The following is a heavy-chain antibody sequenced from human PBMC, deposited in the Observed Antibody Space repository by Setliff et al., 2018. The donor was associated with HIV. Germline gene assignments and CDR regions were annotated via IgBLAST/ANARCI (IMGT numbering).Heavy chain of an antibody. V-gene: IGHV4-39*01. CDR3: AKHDFGEGSCFDP. Sequence: PSETLSLTCTVSGDSISSVSYSWGWIRQPPGKGLEWIGSVYHSGKTYYNPSLKSRVTMSADTSKNQISLMLRSMTAADTAVYYCAKHDFGEGSCFDPWGQGSLVTVSS. D-gene: IGHD3-16*01. J-gene: IGHJ5*02. CDR1: GDSISSVSYS. CDR2: VYHSGKT.